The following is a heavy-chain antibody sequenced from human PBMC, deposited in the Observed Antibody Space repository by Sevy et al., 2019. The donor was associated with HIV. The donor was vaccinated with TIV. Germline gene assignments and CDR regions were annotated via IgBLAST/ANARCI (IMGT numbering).Heavy chain of an antibody. CDR3: AREGCTRPHDY. Sequence: GGSLRLSCAASGFAFYDYSMSWIRQAPGKGLEWVETLSFGCGKINYADSVKGRFTISRDNSKSSFYLQMDNLRVEDTALYYCAREGCTRPHDYWGQGTRVTVSS. J-gene: IGHJ4*02. CDR1: GFAFYDYS. CDR2: LSFGCGKI. D-gene: IGHD2-8*01. V-gene: IGHV3-23*01.